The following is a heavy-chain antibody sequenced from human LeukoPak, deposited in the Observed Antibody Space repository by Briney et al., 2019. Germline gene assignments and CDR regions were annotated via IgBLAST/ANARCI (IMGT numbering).Heavy chain of an antibody. CDR3: TRDRVDYYGSGSPYFDY. Sequence: GGSLRLSCTASGFTFGDYAMSWVRQAPGKGLEWVGFIRSKAYGGTTEYAASVKGRFTISRDDSKSIGYLQMNSLKTEDTAVYYCTRDRVDYYGSGSPYFDYWGQGTLVTVSS. V-gene: IGHV3-49*04. CDR1: GFTFGDYA. J-gene: IGHJ4*02. CDR2: IRSKAYGGTT. D-gene: IGHD3-10*01.